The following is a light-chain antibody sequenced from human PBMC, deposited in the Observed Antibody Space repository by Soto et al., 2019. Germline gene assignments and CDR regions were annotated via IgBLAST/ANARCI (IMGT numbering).Light chain of an antibody. CDR2: KAS. J-gene: IGKJ1*01. V-gene: IGKV1-5*03. CDR1: QSISNW. CDR3: QQYSSFSRT. Sequence: DIQMTQSPSTLSASVGDRVTITCWASQSISNWLTWYQQKPGKAPKLLIYKASSLESGVPSRFSGSGSGTEFTLTISSLQPDDLATYYCQQYSSFSRTFGQGTKVEIK.